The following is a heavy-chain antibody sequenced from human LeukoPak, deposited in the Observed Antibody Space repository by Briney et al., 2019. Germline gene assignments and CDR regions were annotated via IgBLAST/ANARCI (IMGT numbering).Heavy chain of an antibody. CDR1: GYSFTSYW. J-gene: IGHJ5*02. D-gene: IGHD6-13*01. V-gene: IGHV5-51*01. CDR2: IYPGDSDT. Sequence: PGESLKISCKGSGYSFTSYWIGWVRQMPGKGLEWMGIIYPGDSDTRYSPSFQGQVTISADKSISTVYLQWSSLKASDTAMYYCARHVTAAAGLNWFDPWGQGTLVTVSS. CDR3: ARHVTAAAGLNWFDP.